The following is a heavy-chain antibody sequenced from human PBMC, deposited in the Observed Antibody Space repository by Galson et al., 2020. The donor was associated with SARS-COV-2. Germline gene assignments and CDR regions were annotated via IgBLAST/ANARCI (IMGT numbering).Heavy chain of an antibody. CDR3: ARGLLGSSWSYYYYGMDV. Sequence: SETLSLTCAVYGGSFSGYYWSWIRQPPGKGLEWIGEINHSGSTNYNPSLKSRVTISVDTSKNQFSLKLSSVTAADTAVYYCARGLLGSSWSYYYYGMDVWGQGTTVTVSS. D-gene: IGHD6-13*01. J-gene: IGHJ6*02. CDR1: GGSFSGYY. V-gene: IGHV4-34*01. CDR2: INHSGST.